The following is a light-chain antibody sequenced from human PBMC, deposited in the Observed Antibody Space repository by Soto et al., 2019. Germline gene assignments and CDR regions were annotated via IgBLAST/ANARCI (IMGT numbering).Light chain of an antibody. CDR1: QSISSW. CDR2: KAS. J-gene: IGKJ2*01. Sequence: DIQMTQSPSTLSASVGDRVTITCRASQSISSWLAWYQQKPGNAPNLLIYKASSLQSGVPSRFSGSGSGTEFALTITSLQPDDLATYYCQQYSSYPYTFGQGTKLEIK. V-gene: IGKV1-5*03. CDR3: QQYSSYPYT.